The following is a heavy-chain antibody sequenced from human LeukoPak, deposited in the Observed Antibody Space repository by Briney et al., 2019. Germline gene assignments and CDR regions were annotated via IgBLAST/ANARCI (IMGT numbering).Heavy chain of an antibody. CDR2: IYYSGST. D-gene: IGHD3-22*01. V-gene: IGHV4-59*01. CDR1: GGSISSYY. CDR3: ARVRYCYDSSGYYPRELDY. Sequence: SETLSLTCTVSGGSISSYYWSWIRQPPGKGLEWIGYIYYSGSTNYNPSLKSRVTISVDTSKNQFSLKLSSATAADTAVYYCARVRYCYDSSGYYPRELDYWGQGALVTVSS. J-gene: IGHJ4*02.